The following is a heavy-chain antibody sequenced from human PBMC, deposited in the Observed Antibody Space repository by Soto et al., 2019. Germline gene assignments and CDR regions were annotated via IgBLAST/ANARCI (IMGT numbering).Heavy chain of an antibody. V-gene: IGHV4-30-2*01. CDR1: GGSISSGGYS. CDR3: ARDLWGYCGTDCYPLDV. J-gene: IGHJ6*02. CDR2: IYNSGST. Sequence: SETLSLTCAVSGGSISSGGYSWSWIRQPPGKGLEWIGYIYNSGSTYYNPSLKSRVTISVDTSKSQPSLRLSSVTAADTAVYYCARDLWGYCGTDCYPLDVWGQGTTVTVSS. D-gene: IGHD2-21*02.